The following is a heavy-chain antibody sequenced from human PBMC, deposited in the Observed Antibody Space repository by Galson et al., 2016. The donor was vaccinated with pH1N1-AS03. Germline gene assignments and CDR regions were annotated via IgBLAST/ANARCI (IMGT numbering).Heavy chain of an antibody. CDR1: GGTFSTYS. CDR3: VMRDKNMIRLAPGVKFDY. J-gene: IGHJ4*02. V-gene: IGHV1-69*08. Sequence: SVKVSCKASGGTFSTYSISWVRQAPGQGLEWMGSLTPIFGTTSYAPKFQDRVTLTADKATNTAYMEVASLESDDTAFYFWVMRDKNMIRLAPGVKFDYWGQGTLVSVSS. D-gene: IGHD3-16*01. CDR2: LTPIFGTT.